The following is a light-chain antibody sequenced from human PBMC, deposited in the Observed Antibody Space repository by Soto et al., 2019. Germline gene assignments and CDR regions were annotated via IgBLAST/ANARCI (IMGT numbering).Light chain of an antibody. V-gene: IGLV2-14*01. CDR3: SSYKSSTAYV. Sequence: QSVLTQPASVSGSPGQSITISCTGTSSDVGGYNYVSWYQLHPGKAPKLIIYEVSNRPSGVSNRFSGSKSGNTASLTISGLQDDDEAPYYCSSYKSSTAYVFGTGTKVTV. CDR1: SSDVGGYNY. J-gene: IGLJ1*01. CDR2: EVS.